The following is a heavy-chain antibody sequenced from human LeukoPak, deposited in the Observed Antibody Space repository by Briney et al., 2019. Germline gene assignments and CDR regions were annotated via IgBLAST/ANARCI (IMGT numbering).Heavy chain of an antibody. Sequence: ASVKVSCKTSGYTFTSYGTSWMRQAPGQGLEWMGWISTYNGNTNYAQNLQGRVTMTTDTSTSTAYMELRSLRSDDTAVYYCARDKNWDLEYWGQGTLVTVSS. CDR1: GYTFTSYG. V-gene: IGHV1-18*01. CDR3: ARDKNWDLEY. J-gene: IGHJ4*02. D-gene: IGHD7-27*01. CDR2: ISTYNGNT.